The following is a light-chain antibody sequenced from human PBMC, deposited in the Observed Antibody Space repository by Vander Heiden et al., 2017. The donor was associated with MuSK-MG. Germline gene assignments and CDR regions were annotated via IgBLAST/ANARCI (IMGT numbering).Light chain of an antibody. J-gene: IGKJ1*01. Sequence: DIQMTQSPSSLSASVGDRVTITCRASQSISGYLNWYQQRPGEAPKLLIYAASRLQSGVPSRFSGSGSGTDFTLIISKLQPEDFATYYCQQCDTTPWTFGQGTKVEIK. V-gene: IGKV1-39*01. CDR3: QQCDTTPWT. CDR1: QSISGY. CDR2: AAS.